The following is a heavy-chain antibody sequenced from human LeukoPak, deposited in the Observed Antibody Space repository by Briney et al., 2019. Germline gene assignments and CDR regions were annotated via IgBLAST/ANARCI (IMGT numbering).Heavy chain of an antibody. D-gene: IGHD6-6*01. V-gene: IGHV4-59*12. Sequence: PSETLSLTCSVSGGSMSPYYWNWIRQPPGKGLEWIGYIYHSGSTYYNPSLKSRVTISVDRSKNQFSLKLSSVTAADTAVYYCARDGRRWSIAADKGPDYWGQGTLVTVSS. CDR1: GGSMSPYY. J-gene: IGHJ4*02. CDR2: IYHSGST. CDR3: ARDGRRWSIAADKGPDY.